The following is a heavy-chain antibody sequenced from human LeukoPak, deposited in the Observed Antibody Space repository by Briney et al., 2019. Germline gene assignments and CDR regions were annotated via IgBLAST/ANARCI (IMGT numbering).Heavy chain of an antibody. CDR1: GGTFSSYA. J-gene: IGHJ4*02. D-gene: IGHD2-15*01. CDR3: ASDFDCSGGSCYNY. Sequence: SVKVSCKASGGTFSSYAISWVRQAPGQGLEWMGRIIPILGIANYAQKFQGRVTITADKSTSTAYMELSSLRSDDTAVYYCASDFDCSGGSCYNYWGQGTLVTVSS. CDR2: IIPILGIA. V-gene: IGHV1-69*04.